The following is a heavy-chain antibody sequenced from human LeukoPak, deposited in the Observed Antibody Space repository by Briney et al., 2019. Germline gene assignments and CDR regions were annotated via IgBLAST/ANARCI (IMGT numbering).Heavy chain of an antibody. D-gene: IGHD2-21*02. CDR3: ARGKGGVVVTAFDY. J-gene: IGHJ4*02. V-gene: IGHV4-38-2*02. CDR1: GYSISSGYY. CDR2: IYHSGST. Sequence: SETLSLTCTVSGYSISSGYYWGWIRQPPGKGLEWIGSIYHSGSTYYNPSLKSRVTISPDKSKNQFSLKLSSVTAADTAVYYCARGKGGVVVTAFDYWGQGTLVTVSS.